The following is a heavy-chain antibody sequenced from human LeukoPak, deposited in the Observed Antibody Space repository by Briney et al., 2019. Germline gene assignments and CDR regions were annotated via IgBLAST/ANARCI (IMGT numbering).Heavy chain of an antibody. CDR1: GYSFTSYW. CDR3: ARQARGYYDSSGYLTYYYYYMDV. D-gene: IGHD3-22*01. Sequence: AGESLKISCKGSGYSFTSYWIGWVRQMPGKGLEWMGIINPGDSDTRYSPSFQGQVTISADKSISTAYLQWSSLKASDTAMYYCARQARGYYDSSGYLTYYYYYMDVWGKGTTVTVSS. J-gene: IGHJ6*03. CDR2: INPGDSDT. V-gene: IGHV5-51*01.